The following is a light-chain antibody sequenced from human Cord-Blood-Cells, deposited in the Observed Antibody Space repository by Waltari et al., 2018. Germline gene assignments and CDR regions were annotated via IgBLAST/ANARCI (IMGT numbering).Light chain of an antibody. CDR1: QGISSY. V-gene: IGKV1-8*01. CDR2: AAS. J-gene: IGKJ4*01. Sequence: AIRMTKSPSSLSASTGDSVTITCRASQGISSYLAWYQQKPGKAPKLLIYAASTLQSGVPSRFSGSGSGTDFTLTISCLQSEDFATYYCQQYYSYPLTFGGGTKVEIK. CDR3: QQYYSYPLT.